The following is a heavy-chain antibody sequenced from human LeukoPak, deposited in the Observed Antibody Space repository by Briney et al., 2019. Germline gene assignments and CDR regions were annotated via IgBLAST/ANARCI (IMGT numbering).Heavy chain of an antibody. CDR1: GGSISSYY. CDR2: IYYSGST. D-gene: IGHD4-17*01. CDR3: ARSDYGDYYYYGMDV. Sequence: SETLSLTCTVSGGSISSYYWSWIRQPPGKGLEWIGYIYYSGSTNYNPSLKSRVTISVDTSKNQFSLKLSSVTAADTAVYYCARSDYGDYYYYGMDVWGQGTTVTVSS. J-gene: IGHJ6*02. V-gene: IGHV4-59*01.